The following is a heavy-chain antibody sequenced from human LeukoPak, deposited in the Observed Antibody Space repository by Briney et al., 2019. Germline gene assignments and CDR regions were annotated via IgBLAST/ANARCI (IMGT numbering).Heavy chain of an antibody. V-gene: IGHV1-18*01. CDR3: ARMGFGNYDYVRGTYRTYNWFDP. Sequence: ASVNVSCKASGYTFTRYGISWVRQAPGQGLEWMAWISADTGNTNYAQKLQGRVTLTTDTSTNTAYMELRRLRSDDTAVYYCARMGFGNYDYVRGTYRTYNWFDPWGQGTLVTVPS. CDR2: ISADTGNT. D-gene: IGHD3-16*02. CDR1: GYTFTRYG. J-gene: IGHJ5*02.